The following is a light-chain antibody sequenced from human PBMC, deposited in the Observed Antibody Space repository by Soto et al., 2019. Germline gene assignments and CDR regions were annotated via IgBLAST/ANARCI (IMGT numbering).Light chain of an antibody. Sequence: QSVLTQPPSVSAAPGQKVIISCSGSSSKIGNNYVSWYQQLPGTAPKLLIYENNKRPSGIPDRFSGSKSGTSATLGITGLLTGDEADYYCGTWDTSLTASVFGGGTKLTVL. CDR3: GTWDTSLTASV. V-gene: IGLV1-51*02. CDR1: SSKIGNNY. J-gene: IGLJ3*02. CDR2: ENN.